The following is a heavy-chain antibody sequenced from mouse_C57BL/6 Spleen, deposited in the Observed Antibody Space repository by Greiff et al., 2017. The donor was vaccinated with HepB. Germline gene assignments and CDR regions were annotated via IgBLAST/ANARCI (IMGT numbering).Heavy chain of an antibody. CDR3: TRERSLGLRRTGEAMDY. CDR1: GFTFSSYA. Sequence: EVKVVESGEGLVKPGGSLKLSCAASGFTFSSYAMSWVRQTPEKRLEWVAYISSGGDYIYYADTVKGRVTISRDNARNTLYLQMSSLKSEDTAMYYCTRERSLGLRRTGEAMDYWGQGTSVTVSS. V-gene: IGHV5-9-1*02. D-gene: IGHD2-4*01. J-gene: IGHJ4*01. CDR2: ISSGGDYI.